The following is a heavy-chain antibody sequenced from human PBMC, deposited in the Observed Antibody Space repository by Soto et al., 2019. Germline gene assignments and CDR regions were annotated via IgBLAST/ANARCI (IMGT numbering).Heavy chain of an antibody. J-gene: IGHJ4*02. CDR1: GDSIRSSW. D-gene: IGHD5-12*01. Sequence: QVQLQESGPGLVNPSGTLSLTCAVSGDSIRSSWWSWVRQPPGKGLEWIGEISHSGDTNYNPSLKGRVTMSVDKSKNQFSLELSSVTAADTAVYYCARDGTKGYNLGYWGQGPLVTGSS. V-gene: IGHV4-4*02. CDR3: ARDGTKGYNLGY. CDR2: ISHSGDT.